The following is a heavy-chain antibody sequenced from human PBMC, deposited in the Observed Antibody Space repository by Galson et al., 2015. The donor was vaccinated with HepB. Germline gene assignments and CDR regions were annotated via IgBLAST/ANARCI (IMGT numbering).Heavy chain of an antibody. Sequence: SLRLSCAASGFTFSGYWMTWVRQAPGKGLEWVANIKQDGSEVYYVDSVKGRFTTSRDNARNSVYLQMNSLSADDTAVYYCAREPNSSPKYWFFDLWGRGTLVSVSS. CDR3: AREPNSSPKYWFFDL. V-gene: IGHV3-7*03. CDR2: IKQDGSEV. D-gene: IGHD6-19*01. CDR1: GFTFSGYW. J-gene: IGHJ2*01.